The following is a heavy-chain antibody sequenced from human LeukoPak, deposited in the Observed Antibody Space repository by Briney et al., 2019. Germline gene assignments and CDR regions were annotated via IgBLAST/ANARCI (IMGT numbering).Heavy chain of an antibody. CDR3: ARPPYSSSWDGFDY. CDR1: GYSFTSYW. Sequence: GESLKISFKGSGYSFTSYWIGWVRQMPGKGLEWIGIIYPGDSDTRYSPSFQGQVTISADKSISTAYMQWSSLKASDTAMYYCARPPYSSSWDGFDYWGQGTLVTVSS. D-gene: IGHD6-13*01. CDR2: IYPGDSDT. V-gene: IGHV5-51*01. J-gene: IGHJ4*02.